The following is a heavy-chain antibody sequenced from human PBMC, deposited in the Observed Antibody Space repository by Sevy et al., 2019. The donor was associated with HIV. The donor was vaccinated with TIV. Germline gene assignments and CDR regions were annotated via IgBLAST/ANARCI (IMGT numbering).Heavy chain of an antibody. Sequence: SETLSLTCTVSGDSVSDYYWSWIRQPPGKGLEWIGYIYYSSGSTNYNPSLESRVTISVDTSKNHFSLKLSSVTAADTAIYYCTRHGTTLPTLYAFEIWGQGTLVTVSS. CDR2: IYYSSGST. D-gene: IGHD3-9*01. J-gene: IGHJ3*02. CDR1: GDSVSDYY. V-gene: IGHV4-59*08. CDR3: TRHGTTLPTLYAFEI.